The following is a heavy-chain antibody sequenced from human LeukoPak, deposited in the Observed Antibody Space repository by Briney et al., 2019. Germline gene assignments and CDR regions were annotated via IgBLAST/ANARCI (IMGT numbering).Heavy chain of an antibody. D-gene: IGHD5-18*01. CDR3: ASVPLDTAMVDHTRPFDY. V-gene: IGHV4-4*02. Sequence: SETLSLTCAVFGDSISSSNWWTWVRQPPGKGLEWIGEIYHSGTTYYNPSLKSRVTISVDKSKNQFSLNLTSVTAADTAVYYCASVPLDTAMVDHTRPFDYWGQGTLVTVSS. J-gene: IGHJ4*02. CDR2: IYHSGTT. CDR1: GDSISSSNW.